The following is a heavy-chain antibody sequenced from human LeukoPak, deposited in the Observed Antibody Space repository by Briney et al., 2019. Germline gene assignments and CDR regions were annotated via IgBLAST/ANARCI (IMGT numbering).Heavy chain of an antibody. Sequence: ASVKVSCKAYGYNFMSHGISWVRQAPGQGLEWMGWISGDSSNTNYAQRLRGRVTMTTDTSTTTAYMELRSLRSDDTAVYYCARATGTWGHDGFDIWGQGTMVTVSS. CDR1: GYNFMSHG. J-gene: IGHJ3*02. CDR3: ARATGTWGHDGFDI. V-gene: IGHV1-18*01. CDR2: ISGDSSNT. D-gene: IGHD3-16*01.